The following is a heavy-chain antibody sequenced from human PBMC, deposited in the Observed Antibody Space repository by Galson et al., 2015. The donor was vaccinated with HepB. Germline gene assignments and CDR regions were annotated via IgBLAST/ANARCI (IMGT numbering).Heavy chain of an antibody. D-gene: IGHD6-19*01. CDR3: ARLRGATAVAGTFLRSYCGLAV. CDR1: GYSFSSYW. V-gene: IGHV5-51*01. Sequence: QSGAEVKKPGESLKISCQASGYSFSSYWIGWVRQMPGKGLEWMGIVHPGNSDTRYGPSFQGQVTISADKSIRTAYLQWGGLKASDSAMYYCARLRGATAVAGTFLRSYCGLAVWGQGTTVTGSS. CDR2: VHPGNSDT. J-gene: IGHJ6*02.